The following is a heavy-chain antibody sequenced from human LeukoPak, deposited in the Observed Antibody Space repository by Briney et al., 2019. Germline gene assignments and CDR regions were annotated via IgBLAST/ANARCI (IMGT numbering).Heavy chain of an antibody. CDR2: IYYSGST. CDR1: GGSINNYY. J-gene: IGHJ4*02. Sequence: SETLSLTCTVSGGSINNYYWSWIRQPPGKGLEWLGYIYYSGSTNYNPSLESRVTISLDPSKNHFSLKLSSVTAADTAVYYCARNSGWYMYDYWGQGTLVTVSS. V-gene: IGHV4-59*01. D-gene: IGHD6-19*01. CDR3: ARNSGWYMYDY.